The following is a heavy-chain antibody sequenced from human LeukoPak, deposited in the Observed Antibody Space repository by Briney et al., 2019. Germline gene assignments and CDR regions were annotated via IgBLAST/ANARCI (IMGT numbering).Heavy chain of an antibody. V-gene: IGHV3-30*03. D-gene: IGHD6-13*01. CDR1: GFTFSSYG. CDR2: ISYDGSNK. J-gene: IGHJ6*02. CDR3: ARWAAAGYYYYYGMDV. Sequence: GGSLRLSCVASGFTFSSYGMHWVRQAPGKGLEWVAVISYDGSNKYYADSVKGRFTISRDNSKNTLYLQMNSLRAEDTAVYYCARWAAAGYYYYYGMDVWGQGTTVTVSS.